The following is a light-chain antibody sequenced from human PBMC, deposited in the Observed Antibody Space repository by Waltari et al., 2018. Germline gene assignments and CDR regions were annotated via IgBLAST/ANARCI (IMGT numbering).Light chain of an antibody. CDR2: DTS. V-gene: IGKV3-11*01. CDR3: QQRSN. J-gene: IGKJ5*01. CDR1: QSVRNS. Sequence: IVLTQSPGTLSLSPGERVTLSCRASQSVRNSLSWYQQKPGQAPRLLIHDTSNRATGIPARFSGSGSGTDFTLTISSLEPEDFAVYYCQQRSNFGQGTRLDI.